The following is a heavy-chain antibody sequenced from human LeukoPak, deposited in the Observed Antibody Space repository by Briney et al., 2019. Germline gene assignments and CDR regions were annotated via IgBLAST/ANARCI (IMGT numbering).Heavy chain of an antibody. D-gene: IGHD2-15*01. J-gene: IGHJ6*04. CDR3: ARSYCSGGGCYSGYYYGMDV. CDR2: IWYDGNNK. V-gene: IGHV3-33*01. Sequence: PGRSLRLSCAASGFTFSSYGMHWVRQAPGKGLEWVALIWYDGNNKYYADSVKGRFTISRDNSKNMLYLQMNSLRAEDTAMFYCARSYCSGGGCYSGYYYGMDVWGKGTTVTVSS. CDR1: GFTFSSYG.